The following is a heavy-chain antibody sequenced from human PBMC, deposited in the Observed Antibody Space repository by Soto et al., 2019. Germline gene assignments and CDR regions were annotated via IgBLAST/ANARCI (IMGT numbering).Heavy chain of an antibody. D-gene: IGHD1-1*01. J-gene: IGHJ4*02. Sequence: SGPTLVNPTQTLTLTCTFSGFSLSTSGMRVSWIRQPPGKALEWLARIDWDDDKFYSTSLKTRLTISKDTSKNQVVLTMTNMDSVDTATYCCARECLATGYFDYWGQGTLVTVSS. V-gene: IGHV2-70*04. CDR2: IDWDDDK. CDR3: ARECLATGYFDY. CDR1: GFSLSTSGMR.